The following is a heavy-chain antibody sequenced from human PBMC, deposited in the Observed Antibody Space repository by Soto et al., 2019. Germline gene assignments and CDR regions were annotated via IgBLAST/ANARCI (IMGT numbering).Heavy chain of an antibody. CDR3: ARGAGRVYDILTGYSNDFDY. V-gene: IGHV3-30*04. D-gene: IGHD3-9*01. Sequence: GGSLRLSCAASGFTFSSYAMHWVRQAPGKGLEWVAVISYDGSNKYYADSVKGRFTISRDNSKNTLYLQMNSLRAEDTAVYYCARGAGRVYDILTGYSNDFDYWGQVTLVTVSS. CDR2: ISYDGSNK. CDR1: GFTFSSYA. J-gene: IGHJ4*02.